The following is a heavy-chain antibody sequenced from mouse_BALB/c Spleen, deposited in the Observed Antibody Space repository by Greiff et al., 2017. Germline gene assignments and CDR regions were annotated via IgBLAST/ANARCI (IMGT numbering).Heavy chain of an antibody. CDR2: ISGGGSYT. CDR1: GFTFSSYA. D-gene: IGHD1-1*01. CDR3: ARQYGSSYWYFDV. Sequence: EVQLVESGGGLVKPGGSLKLSCAASGFTFSSYAMSWVRQTPEKRLEWVATISGGGSYTYYPDSVKGRFTISRDNAKNTLYLQMSSLRSADTAMYEGARQYGSSYWYFDVWGAGTTLTVSS. V-gene: IGHV5-9-3*01. J-gene: IGHJ1*01.